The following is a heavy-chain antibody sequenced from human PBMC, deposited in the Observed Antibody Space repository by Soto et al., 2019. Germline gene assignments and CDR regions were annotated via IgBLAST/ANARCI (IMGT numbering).Heavy chain of an antibody. CDR2: IKEGGSET. V-gene: IGHV3-7*01. CDR1: GFTFSRLW. CDR3: GPGHYSDY. J-gene: IGHJ4*02. Sequence: GGSLRLSCVDSGFTFSRLWLSWVRQAPGKGLEWVAEIKEGGSETYYVDSVKGRFTISRDNPKSSVYLQMNSLRVEDTAVYFCGPGHYSDYWGQGIPVTVSS.